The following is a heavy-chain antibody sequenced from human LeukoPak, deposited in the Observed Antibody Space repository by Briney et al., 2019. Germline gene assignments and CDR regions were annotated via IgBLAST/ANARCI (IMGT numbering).Heavy chain of an antibody. CDR2: IYYGGSP. V-gene: IGHV4-30-4*01. J-gene: IGHJ3*02. CDR3: ARAYSFEDGDAFDI. CDR1: GGSISSGDDY. D-gene: IGHD5-18*01. Sequence: PSQTLSLTCTVSGGSISSGDDYWSWIRQPPGKGLECMGYIYYGGSPYYNPSLRSRVTISVDTSKNQFPLKLTSVTAADTAVYFCARAYSFEDGDAFDIWGQGTVVTVSS.